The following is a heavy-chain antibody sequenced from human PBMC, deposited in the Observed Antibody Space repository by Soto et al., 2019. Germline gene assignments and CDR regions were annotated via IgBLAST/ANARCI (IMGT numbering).Heavy chain of an antibody. V-gene: IGHV1-3*04. Sequence: ASVKVSCKASGYTFTNNAMHLVRQAPAQRLEWMGWINTATGNTKYSRKFLGRISLTRDTSATTVYMELSRLTSTDTAVYYCARDILFENWFAPWGQGTLVTVSS. CDR1: GYTFTNNA. J-gene: IGHJ5*02. CDR2: INTATGNT. CDR3: ARDILFENWFAP.